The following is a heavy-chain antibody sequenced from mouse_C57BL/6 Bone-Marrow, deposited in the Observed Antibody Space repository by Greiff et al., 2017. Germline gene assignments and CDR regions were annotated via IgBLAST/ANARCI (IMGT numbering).Heavy chain of an antibody. CDR2: IDPSDSYT. CDR3: ALRFDY. V-gene: IGHV1-69*01. J-gene: IGHJ2*01. Sequence: QVQLQQPGAELVMPGASVKLSCKASGYTFTSYWMHWVKQRPGQGLEWIGEIDPSDSYTNYNQKFKGKSTLTVDKSSSTAYMQLSSLTSEDSAVYCCALRFDYWGQGTTLTVSS. CDR1: GYTFTSYW.